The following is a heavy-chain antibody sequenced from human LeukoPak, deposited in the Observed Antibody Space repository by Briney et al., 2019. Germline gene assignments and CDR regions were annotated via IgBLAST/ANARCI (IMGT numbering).Heavy chain of an antibody. V-gene: IGHV3-23*01. Sequence: PGGSLRLSCAASGFTFSTYVMTWLRQSPGQGLEWVARISGTGYTTYYADTVKGRFTISRDNSKNTLFLQMNSLRAEDTALYYCVRGGWFDYWGQGDRVIVSA. CDR2: ISGTGYTT. CDR3: VRGGWFDY. CDR1: GFTFSTYV. D-gene: IGHD3-10*01. J-gene: IGHJ5*01.